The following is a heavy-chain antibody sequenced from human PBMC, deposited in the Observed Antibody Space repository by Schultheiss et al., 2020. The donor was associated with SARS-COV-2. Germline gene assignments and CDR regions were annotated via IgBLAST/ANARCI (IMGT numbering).Heavy chain of an antibody. CDR3: VRDHDVWSGHEY. J-gene: IGHJ4*02. D-gene: IGHD3-3*01. Sequence: GESLKISCSASGFTFNDYGMHWVRQAPGKGLEWVAIISYDGSNKYYADSVKGRFTISRDNSKNTLYLQMNSLSAEDTAVYYCVRDHDVWSGHEYWGQGTLVTVSS. CDR2: ISYDGSNK. CDR1: GFTFNDYG. V-gene: IGHV3-30*03.